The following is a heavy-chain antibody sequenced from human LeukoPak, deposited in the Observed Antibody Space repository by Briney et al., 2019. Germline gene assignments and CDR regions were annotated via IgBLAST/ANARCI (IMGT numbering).Heavy chain of an antibody. CDR3: AKDGVYYGSGSYYYFDY. Sequence: GGSLRLSCAASGFTFSSYAMSWVRQAPGKGLEWVSAISGSGGSTYCADSVKGRFTISRDNSKNTLDLQMNSLRAEDTAVYYCAKDGVYYGSGSYYYFDYWGQGTLVTVSS. J-gene: IGHJ4*02. D-gene: IGHD3-10*01. CDR1: GFTFSSYA. V-gene: IGHV3-23*01. CDR2: ISGSGGST.